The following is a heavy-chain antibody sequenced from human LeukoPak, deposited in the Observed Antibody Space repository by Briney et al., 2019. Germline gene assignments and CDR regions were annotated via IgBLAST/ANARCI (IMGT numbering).Heavy chain of an antibody. CDR3: ASDSYSPEYFQH. J-gene: IGHJ1*01. V-gene: IGHV3-48*01. CDR2: TSTSSVTI. CDR1: GFTFSSYG. Sequence: PGGSLRLSCAASGFTFSSYGMNWVRQAPGKGLEWVSYTSTSSVTIYYADSVRGRFTISRDNAKNTLYLQVNSLRAEDTAVYYCASDSYSPEYFQHWGQGTLVTVSS. D-gene: IGHD2-15*01.